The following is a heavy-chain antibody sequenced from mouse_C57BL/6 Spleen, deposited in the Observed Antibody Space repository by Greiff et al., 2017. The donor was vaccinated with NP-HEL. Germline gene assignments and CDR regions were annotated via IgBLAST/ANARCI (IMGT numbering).Heavy chain of an antibody. CDR1: GFNIKDYY. D-gene: IGHD1-1*01. J-gene: IGHJ4*01. V-gene: IGHV14-2*01. CDR2: IDPEDGET. Sequence: VQLQQSGAELVKPGASVKLSCTASGFNIKDYYMHWVKQRTEQGLEWIGRIDPEDGETKYAPKFQGKATITADTSSNTAYLQLSSLTSEDTAVYYCARRNYYGSSYETFYAMDYWGQGTSVTVSS. CDR3: ARRNYYGSSYETFYAMDY.